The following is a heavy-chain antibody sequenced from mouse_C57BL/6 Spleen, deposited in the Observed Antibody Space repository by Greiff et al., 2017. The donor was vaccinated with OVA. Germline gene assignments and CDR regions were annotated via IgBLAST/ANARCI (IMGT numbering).Heavy chain of an antibody. D-gene: IGHD2-14*01. CDR2: IYPGGGYT. CDR1: GYTFTNYW. Sequence: QVHVKQSGAELVRPGTSVKMSCKASGYTFTNYWIGWAKQRPGHGLEWIGDIYPGGGYTNYNEKFKGKATLTADKSSSTAYMQFSSLTSEDSAIYYCARVRDWYFDVWGTGTTVTVSS. V-gene: IGHV1-63*01. J-gene: IGHJ1*03. CDR3: ARVRDWYFDV.